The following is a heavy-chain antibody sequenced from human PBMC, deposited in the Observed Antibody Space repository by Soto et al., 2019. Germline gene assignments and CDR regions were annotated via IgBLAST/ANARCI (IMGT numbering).Heavy chain of an antibody. CDR2: INPNSGGT. V-gene: IGHV1-2*02. J-gene: IGHJ4*02. CDR3: ARGGPLYCSGGSCYPDC. Sequence: QVQLVQSGAEVKKPGSSVKVSCKASGYTFTGYYMHWVRQAPGQGLEWMGWINPNSGGTNYAQKFQGRVTMTRDTSISTAYMELSRLRSDDTAVYYCARGGPLYCSGGSCYPDCWGQGTLVTVS. D-gene: IGHD2-15*01. CDR1: GYTFTGYY.